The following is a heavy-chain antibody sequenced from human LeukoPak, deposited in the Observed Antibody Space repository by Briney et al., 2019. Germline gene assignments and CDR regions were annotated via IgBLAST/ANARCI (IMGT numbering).Heavy chain of an antibody. V-gene: IGHV3-48*03. D-gene: IGHD5-18*01. Sequence: PGGSLRLSCAASGFTFSSYEMNWVRQAPGKGLEWVSYISSSGSTIYYADSVKGRFTISRDNAKNSLFLQMNSLRAEDTAVYYCARSGYSYGYPDTFDIWGQGTMVTVSS. CDR2: ISSSGSTI. CDR1: GFTFSSYE. CDR3: ARSGYSYGYPDTFDI. J-gene: IGHJ3*02.